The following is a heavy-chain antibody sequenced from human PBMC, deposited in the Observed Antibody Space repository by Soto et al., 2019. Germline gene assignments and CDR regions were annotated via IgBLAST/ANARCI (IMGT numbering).Heavy chain of an antibody. V-gene: IGHV4-59*01. J-gene: IGHJ4*02. Sequence: QVQLQESGPGLVKPSETLSLTCTVSGGSISSYYWSWIRQPPGKGLEWIGYIYYSGSTNYNPSLMSRVTISVDTSKNQFYLKLSSVTAADTAVYYCARVRWTVAGPGHFDYWGQGTLVTVSS. CDR3: ARVRWTVAGPGHFDY. CDR1: GGSISSYY. D-gene: IGHD6-19*01. CDR2: IYYSGST.